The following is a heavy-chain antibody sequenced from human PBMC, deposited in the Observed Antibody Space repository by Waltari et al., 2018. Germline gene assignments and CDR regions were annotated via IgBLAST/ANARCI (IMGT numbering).Heavy chain of an antibody. CDR3: AREPSGWYQGAFDI. CDR1: GYTFNGYY. J-gene: IGHJ3*02. Sequence: QVQLVQSGAEVKKPGASVKVSCKASGYTFNGYYMHWVRKAPGQGLEWMGRINPNSGGTNYAQKFQGRVTMTRDTSISTAYMELSRLRSDDTAVYYCAREPSGWYQGAFDIWGQGTMVTVSS. CDR2: INPNSGGT. V-gene: IGHV1-2*06. D-gene: IGHD6-19*01.